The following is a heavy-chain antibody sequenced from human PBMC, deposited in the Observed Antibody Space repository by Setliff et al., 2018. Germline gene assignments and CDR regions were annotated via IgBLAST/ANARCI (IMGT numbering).Heavy chain of an antibody. V-gene: IGHV1-69*10. Sequence: ASVKVSCKASGGTFSSYAISWVRQAPGQGLEWMGGIIPILGIANYAQRFQGRVTITADESTSTAYMELSSLRSEDTAVYYCARALMVYNRWYFDYWGQGTLVTVSS. D-gene: IGHD1-1*01. J-gene: IGHJ4*02. CDR1: GGTFSSYA. CDR3: ARALMVYNRWYFDY. CDR2: IIPILGIA.